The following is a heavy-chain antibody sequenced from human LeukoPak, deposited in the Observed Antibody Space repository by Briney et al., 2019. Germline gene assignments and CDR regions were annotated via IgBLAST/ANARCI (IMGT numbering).Heavy chain of an antibody. Sequence: GGSLRLSCAASGFSFSSHWMSWVRQAPGKGLEWVANINQDGRENQYVGSVKGGFTISRDNAKNSLYLQMNSLRAEDTAVYYCVRDGVRDGLYFDYWGQGTLVTVSS. J-gene: IGHJ4*02. CDR3: VRDGVRDGLYFDY. CDR1: GFSFSSHW. CDR2: INQDGREN. V-gene: IGHV3-7*01. D-gene: IGHD5-24*01.